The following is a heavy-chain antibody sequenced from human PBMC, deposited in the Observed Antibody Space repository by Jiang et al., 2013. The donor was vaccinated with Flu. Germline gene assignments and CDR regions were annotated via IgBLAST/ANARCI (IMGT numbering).Heavy chain of an antibody. CDR1: WVLQRLL. CDR2: INHSGGT. D-gene: IGHD2-15*01. CDR3: AGTRVVVAALYGVDV. V-gene: IGHV4-34*01. Sequence: ETLSLTCRCLWWVLQRLLLGPGIRQPPGKGLEWIGEINHSGGTNYNPSFKSRVIISVDTPKNQFSLNLSSVTAADTAVYYCAGTRVVVAALYGVDVWGQGTPATVSS. J-gene: IGHJ6*02.